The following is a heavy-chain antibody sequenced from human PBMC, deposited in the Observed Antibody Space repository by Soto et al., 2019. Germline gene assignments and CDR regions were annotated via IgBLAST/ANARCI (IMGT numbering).Heavy chain of an antibody. CDR1: GFTFSSYA. Sequence: EVQLLESGGGLVQPGGSLRLSCAASGFTFSSYAMSWVRQAPGKGLEWVSAISGSGGSTYYADSVKGRFTISRDNSKNTLYLQMNSRRAEDTAVYYCAKDVADSSGYYYDSAFDIWGQGTMVTVSS. J-gene: IGHJ3*02. CDR2: ISGSGGST. CDR3: AKDVADSSGYYYDSAFDI. D-gene: IGHD3-22*01. V-gene: IGHV3-23*01.